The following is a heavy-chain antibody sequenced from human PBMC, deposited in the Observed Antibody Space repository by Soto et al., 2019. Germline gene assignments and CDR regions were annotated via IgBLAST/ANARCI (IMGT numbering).Heavy chain of an antibody. V-gene: IGHV2-5*02. J-gene: IGHJ4*02. CDR1: GFSLTTSGVG. CDR2: IYWDDDK. Sequence: QITLKESGPTLVKPTQTLTLTCTFSGFSLTTSGVGVGWIRQPPGKALEWLALIYWDDDKRYSPSLKNRLTITKDTSKNQVVLTVANMDPVDTGTYYCIYRPAASYIDCWGQGTLVTVSS. CDR3: IYRPAASYIDC. D-gene: IGHD2-2*01.